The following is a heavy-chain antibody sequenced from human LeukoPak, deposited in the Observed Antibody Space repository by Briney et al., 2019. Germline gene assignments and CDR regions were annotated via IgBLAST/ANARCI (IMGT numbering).Heavy chain of an antibody. J-gene: IGHJ4*02. CDR3: ARGGLFSSSSRYDY. V-gene: IGHV1-3*03. CDR1: GYTFTSYA. Sequence: ASVKVSCKASGYTFTSYAMHRVRQAPGQRLEWMGWINAGNGNTKYSQEFQGRVTITRDTSASTAYMELSSLRSEDTAVYYCARGGLFSSSSRYDYWGQGTLVTVSS. D-gene: IGHD6-6*01. CDR2: INAGNGNT.